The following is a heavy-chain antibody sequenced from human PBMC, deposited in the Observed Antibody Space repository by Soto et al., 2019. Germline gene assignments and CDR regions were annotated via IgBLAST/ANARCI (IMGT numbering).Heavy chain of an antibody. CDR2: ISSNGGST. CDR3: ARGGSSGWYQAFDI. Sequence: HPGGSLRLSCAASGFTFSSYAMHWVRQAPGKGLEYVSAISSNGGSTYYANSVKGRFTISRDNSKNTLYLQMGSLRAEDMAVYYCARGGSSGWYQAFDIWGQGTMVTVSS. V-gene: IGHV3-64*01. CDR1: GFTFSSYA. J-gene: IGHJ3*02. D-gene: IGHD6-19*01.